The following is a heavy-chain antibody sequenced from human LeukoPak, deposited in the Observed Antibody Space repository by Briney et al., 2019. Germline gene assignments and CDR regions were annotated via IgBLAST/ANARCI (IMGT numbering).Heavy chain of an antibody. V-gene: IGHV3-23*03. CDR2: IYSGGST. CDR3: AKDLSPIVAMGV. CDR1: GFTFSSYA. D-gene: IGHD5-12*01. J-gene: IGHJ6*02. Sequence: TGGSLRLSCAASGFTFSSYAMSWVRQAPGKGLEWVSVIYSGGSTYYADSVKGRFTISRDNSKNTLYLQMNSLRAEDTAVYYCAKDLSPIVAMGVWGQGTTVTVSS.